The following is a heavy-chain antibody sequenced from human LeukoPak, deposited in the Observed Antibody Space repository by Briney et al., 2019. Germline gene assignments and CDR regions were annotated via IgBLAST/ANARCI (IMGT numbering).Heavy chain of an antibody. J-gene: IGHJ4*02. CDR2: INQDGSET. CDR3: ARPELPGWSVLSDF. D-gene: IGHD2-15*01. Sequence: GGSLRLSCAASGFTFRKYWMSWVRQAPGKGLEWVANINQDGSETYYADSVKGRLTMSRDNGKNSLDLQMNSLRAEDTAVYYCARPELPGWSVLSDFWGQGTLVTVSS. CDR1: GFTFRKYW. V-gene: IGHV3-7*01.